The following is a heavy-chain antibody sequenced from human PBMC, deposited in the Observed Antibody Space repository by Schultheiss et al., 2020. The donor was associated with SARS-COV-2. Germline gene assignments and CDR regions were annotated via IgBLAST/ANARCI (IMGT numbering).Heavy chain of an antibody. CDR2: IFYSGSS. D-gene: IGHD3-10*01. J-gene: IGHJ6*02. Sequence: SETLSLTCTVSGGSISSFYWSWIRQPPGKGLEWIGCIFYSGSSNYNPSLNSRVTISLDTSKNQVSLKLSSVTAADTAVYYCARYGSGSYPYYYYYYGMDVWGQGTTVTVSS. CDR3: ARYGSGSYPYYYYYYGMDV. V-gene: IGHV4-59*01. CDR1: GGSISSFY.